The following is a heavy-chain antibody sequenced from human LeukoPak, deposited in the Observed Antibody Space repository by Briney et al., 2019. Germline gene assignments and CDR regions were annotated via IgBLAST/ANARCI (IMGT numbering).Heavy chain of an antibody. V-gene: IGHV3-23*01. CDR2: ISGSGGST. J-gene: IGHJ4*02. CDR3: ARGIDY. CDR1: GFTFSNYA. Sequence: GGSLRLSCAASGFTFSNYAMSWVRQAPGKGLEWVSAISGSGGSTYYADSVKGRFTISRDTSKNMVFLQMNSLRVEDTAVYYCARGIDYWGRGTLVTVSS.